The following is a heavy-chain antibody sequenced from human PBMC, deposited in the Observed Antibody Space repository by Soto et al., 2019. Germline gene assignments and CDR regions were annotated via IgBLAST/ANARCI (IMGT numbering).Heavy chain of an antibody. CDR1: GGTFSSYA. D-gene: IGHD3-22*01. V-gene: IGHV1-69*12. CDR3: ATAKYYDSSGYYSVEDY. J-gene: IGHJ4*02. CDR2: IIPIFGTA. Sequence: QVQLVQSGAEVKKPGSSVKVSCKASGGTFSSYAISWVRQAPGQGLEWMGGIIPIFGTANYAQKFQGRVTITADESTSTAYMELRSLRSEDTAVYYCATAKYYDSSGYYSVEDYWGQGTLVTVSS.